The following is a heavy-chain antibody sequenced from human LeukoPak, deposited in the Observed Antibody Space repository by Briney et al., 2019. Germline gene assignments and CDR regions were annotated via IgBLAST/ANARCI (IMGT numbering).Heavy chain of an antibody. Sequence: PGGSLRLSCAASGFTFDDYAMHWVRQAPGKGLEWVSGISWNSGSIGYADSVKGRFTISRDNAKNSLYLQMNSLRAEDTALYYCAKVGGYGSGSYDYWGQGTLVTVSS. CDR1: GFTFDDYA. D-gene: IGHD3-10*01. CDR2: ISWNSGSI. J-gene: IGHJ4*02. V-gene: IGHV3-9*01. CDR3: AKVGGYGSGSYDY.